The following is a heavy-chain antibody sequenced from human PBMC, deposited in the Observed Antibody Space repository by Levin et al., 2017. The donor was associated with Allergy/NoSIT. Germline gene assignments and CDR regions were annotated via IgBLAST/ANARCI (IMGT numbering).Heavy chain of an antibody. CDR3: AKFWGAALRFYAFDA. CDR2: ISGSGSGT. J-gene: IGHJ3*01. V-gene: IGHV3-23*01. CDR1: GFMFSTYA. D-gene: IGHD7-27*01. Sequence: PGGSLRLSCAASGFMFSTYALSWVRQGPGKGLEWVSSISGSGSGTEYADSVKGRFTISRDNAKNTFFLQMNSLRVEATATYYCAKFWGAALRFYAFDAWGQGAMVTVSS.